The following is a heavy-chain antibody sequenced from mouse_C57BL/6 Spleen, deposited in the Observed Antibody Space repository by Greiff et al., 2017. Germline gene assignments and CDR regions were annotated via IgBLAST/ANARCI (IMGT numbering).Heavy chain of an antibody. CDR3: AREGYYGSRAAMDY. V-gene: IGHV1-80*01. CDR1: GYAFSSYW. CDR2: IYPGDGDT. Sequence: VQLQQSGAELVKPGASVKISCKASGYAFSSYWMNWVKQRPGKGLEWIGQIYPGDGDTNYNGKFKGKATLTADKSSSTAYMQLSSLTSEDSAVYFCAREGYYGSRAAMDYWGQGTSVTVSS. J-gene: IGHJ4*01. D-gene: IGHD1-1*01.